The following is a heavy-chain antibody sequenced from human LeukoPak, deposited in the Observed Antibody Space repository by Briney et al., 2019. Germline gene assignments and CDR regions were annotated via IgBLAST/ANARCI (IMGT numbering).Heavy chain of an antibody. CDR3: ARYNWNDVVSALDS. V-gene: IGHV1-2*02. CDR1: GYTFSGYY. CDR2: INHNNGAT. D-gene: IGHD1-1*01. J-gene: IGHJ4*02. Sequence: ASVKVSCKASGYTFSGYYIHWVRQAPGQGLEWMGWINHNNGATNYAQKFQGGVTMTRDTSITTFYMEVSSLTSDDTAVFYCARYNWNDVVSALDSWGQGTLVTVSS.